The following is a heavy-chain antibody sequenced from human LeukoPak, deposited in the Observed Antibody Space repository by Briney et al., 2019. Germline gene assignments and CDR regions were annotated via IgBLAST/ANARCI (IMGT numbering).Heavy chain of an antibody. CDR3: AKDIGLFLGYYDSSGSPPGAFDI. Sequence: PGGSLRLSCAASGFTFDDYAMHWVRQAPGKGLEWVSGISWNSGSIGYADSVKGRFTISRDNAKNSLYLQMNSLRAEDTALYYCAKDIGLFLGYYDSSGSPPGAFDIWGQGTMVTVSS. V-gene: IGHV3-9*01. J-gene: IGHJ3*02. CDR2: ISWNSGSI. D-gene: IGHD3-22*01. CDR1: GFTFDDYA.